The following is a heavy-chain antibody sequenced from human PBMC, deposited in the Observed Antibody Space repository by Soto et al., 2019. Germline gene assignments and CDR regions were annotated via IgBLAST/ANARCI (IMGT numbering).Heavy chain of an antibody. CDR2: ITGSSSTI. V-gene: IGHV3-48*02. CDR3: ARVRGPSLMTWYFDF. J-gene: IGHJ4*02. CDR1: GFTFSPLS. D-gene: IGHD3-16*01. Sequence: GGSLRLSCVPSGFTFSPLSMIWVRQAPGKGLEWISYITGSSSTIYYADSVRGRFTVSRDNAKNSVFLQMNSLRDEDTAVYFCARVRGPSLMTWYFDFWGQGTLVTDSS.